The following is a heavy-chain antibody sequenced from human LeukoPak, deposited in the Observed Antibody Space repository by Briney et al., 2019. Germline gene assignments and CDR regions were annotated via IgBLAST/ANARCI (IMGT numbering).Heavy chain of an antibody. CDR3: ARSGGRSATIVY. J-gene: IGHJ4*02. D-gene: IGHD2-15*01. Sequence: SETLSLTCTVSGGSVSSGNYYWSWIRQPPGKGLEWIAYIHYSGSTNYNPSFKSRVSISVDTSKNQFSLKLSSVTAADTAVYYCARSGGRSATIVYRGQGTLVTVSS. CDR2: IHYSGST. V-gene: IGHV4-61*01. CDR1: GGSVSSGNYY.